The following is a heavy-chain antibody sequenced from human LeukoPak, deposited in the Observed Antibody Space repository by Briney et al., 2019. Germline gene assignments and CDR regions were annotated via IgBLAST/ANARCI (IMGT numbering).Heavy chain of an antibody. CDR3: ARVVRWGYYYMDV. J-gene: IGHJ6*03. CDR1: GGSISSYY. D-gene: IGHD3-16*01. Sequence: SETLSLTCTVSGGSISSYYWSWIRQPPGKGLEWIGYIYYSGSTNYNPSLKSRVTISVDTSKNQFSLKLSSVTAADTAVYYCARVVRWGYYYMDVWGKGTTVTVSS. V-gene: IGHV4-59*01. CDR2: IYYSGST.